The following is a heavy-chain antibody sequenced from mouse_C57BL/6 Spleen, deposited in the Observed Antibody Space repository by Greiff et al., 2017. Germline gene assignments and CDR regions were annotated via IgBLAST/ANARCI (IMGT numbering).Heavy chain of an antibody. CDR2: IDPSDSYT. Sequence: QVQLQQPGAELVMPGASVKLSCKASGYTFTSYWMHWLKQRPGQGLEWIGEIDPSDSYTNYNQKFKGKSTLTVDKSSSTAYMQLSSLTSEDSAVYYCARGVTHYYAMDYWGQGTSVTVSS. D-gene: IGHD2-2*01. J-gene: IGHJ4*01. CDR1: GYTFTSYW. CDR3: ARGVTHYYAMDY. V-gene: IGHV1-69*01.